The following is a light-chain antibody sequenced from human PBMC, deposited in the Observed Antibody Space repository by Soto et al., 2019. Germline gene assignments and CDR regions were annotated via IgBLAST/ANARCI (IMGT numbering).Light chain of an antibody. V-gene: IGLV2-14*01. CDR1: SSDVGYYNY. CDR2: EVS. Sequence: QSVLTQPASVSGSPGQSITISCTGSSSDVGYYNYVSWYQQLPGKAPKLMISEVSHRPSGVSNRFSGSKSGNTASLTISGLQAEDEADYYCSSYTTSSTLVFGGGTKLTVL. J-gene: IGLJ3*02. CDR3: SSYTTSSTLV.